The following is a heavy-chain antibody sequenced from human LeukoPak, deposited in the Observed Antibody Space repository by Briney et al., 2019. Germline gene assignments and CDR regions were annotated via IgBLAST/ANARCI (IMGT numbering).Heavy chain of an antibody. D-gene: IGHD5-12*01. CDR1: GASIGSYY. V-gene: IGHV4-59*08. J-gene: IGHJ6*02. CDR2: ITPNGST. CDR3: TRHDIVAVIGHGMAV. Sequence: SETLSLTCTVSGASIGSYYWSWIRQPPGKGLEWIGYITPNGSTLYTPSLRSRVTTSRDTSENQFSLILSSVSAATTALYYCTRHDIVAVIGHGMAVWGQGTPVTVSS.